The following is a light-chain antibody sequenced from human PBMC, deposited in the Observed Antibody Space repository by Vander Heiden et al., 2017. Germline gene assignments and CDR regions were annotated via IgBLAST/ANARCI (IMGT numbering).Light chain of an antibody. CDR2: KDS. V-gene: IGLV3-27*01. Sequence: SYELTQPSSVSVSPGQTARITCSGDVLAKKYARWFQQKPGQAPVLVIYKDSERPSGIPERFSGSSSGTTVTSTISGAQVEDEADYYCSSAADNKIWVFGGGTKLTVL. CDR3: SSAADNKIWV. J-gene: IGLJ3*02. CDR1: VLAKKY.